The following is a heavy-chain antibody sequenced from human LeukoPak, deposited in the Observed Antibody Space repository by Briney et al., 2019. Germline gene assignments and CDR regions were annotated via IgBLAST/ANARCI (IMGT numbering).Heavy chain of an antibody. CDR1: GSTFSSYG. CDR3: ARGKLAGGWFDP. D-gene: IGHD1-1*01. V-gene: IGHV3-30*02. J-gene: IGHJ5*02. Sequence: GGSLRLSCAASGSTFSSYGMHWVRQAPGKGLEWVAFIRYDGSNKYYADSVKGRFTISRDNSKNTLYLQMNSLRAEDTAVYYCARGKLAGGWFDPWGQGTLVTVSS. CDR2: IRYDGSNK.